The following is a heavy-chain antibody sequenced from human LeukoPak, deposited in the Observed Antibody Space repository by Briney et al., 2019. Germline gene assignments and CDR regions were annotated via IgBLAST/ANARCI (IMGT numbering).Heavy chain of an antibody. J-gene: IGHJ4*02. D-gene: IGHD6-25*01. CDR2: ISYDGSNK. Sequence: GGSLRLSCAASGFTFSSYTMHWVRQAPGKGLDWVAVISYDGSNKYYADSVKGRFTISRDNAKNTLYLQMNSLRAEDTAVYYCAREQSGPFYFDYWGQGTLVTVSS. CDR1: GFTFSSYT. CDR3: AREQSGPFYFDY. V-gene: IGHV3-30-3*01.